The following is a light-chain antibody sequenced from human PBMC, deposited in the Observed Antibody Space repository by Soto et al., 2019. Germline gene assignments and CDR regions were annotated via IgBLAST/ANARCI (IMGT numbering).Light chain of an antibody. Sequence: QAVVTQPPSVSGAPGQRVTISCTGSSSNIGAGYDVQWYQQLPGTAPKLLIYGNSNRPSGVPDRFSGSKSGTSASLAITGLQAEDEADYYCQSYDSSLSGYVFGTGTQLTVL. V-gene: IGLV1-40*01. CDR1: SSNIGAGYD. CDR3: QSYDSSLSGYV. CDR2: GNS. J-gene: IGLJ1*01.